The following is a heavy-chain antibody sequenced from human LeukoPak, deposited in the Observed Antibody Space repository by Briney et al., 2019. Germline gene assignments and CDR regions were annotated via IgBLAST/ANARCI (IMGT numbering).Heavy chain of an antibody. CDR3: ARPQSSLWFGELSYYFDY. Sequence: GGSLRLSCAASGFTFSSYWMSWVRQAPGKGLEWVANIKQDGSEKYYVDSVKGRFTISSDNAKNSLYLQMNSLRAEDTAVYYCARPQSSLWFGELSYYFDYWGQGTLVTVSS. J-gene: IGHJ4*02. CDR1: GFTFSSYW. V-gene: IGHV3-7*01. D-gene: IGHD3-10*01. CDR2: IKQDGSEK.